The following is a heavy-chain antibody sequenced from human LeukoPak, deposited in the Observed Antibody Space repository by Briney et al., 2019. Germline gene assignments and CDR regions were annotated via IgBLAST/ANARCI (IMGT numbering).Heavy chain of an antibody. CDR2: INHSGST. D-gene: IGHD2-15*01. V-gene: IGHV4-34*01. J-gene: IGHJ6*03. CDR1: GGSFSGYY. CDR3: VRGGEDIVVVVAATYYYYYMDV. Sequence: SETLSLTCAVYGGSFSGYYWSWIRQPPGKGLEWTGEINHSGSTNYNPSLKSRVTISVDTSKNQFSLKLSSVTGADTAVYYCVRGGEDIVVVVAATYYYYYMDVWGKGTTVTVSS.